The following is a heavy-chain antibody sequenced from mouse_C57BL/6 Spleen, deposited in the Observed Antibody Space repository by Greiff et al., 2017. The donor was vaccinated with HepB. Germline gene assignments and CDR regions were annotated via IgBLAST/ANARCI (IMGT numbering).Heavy chain of an antibody. Sequence: EVMLVESGGGLVQPGGSLKLSCAASGFTFSDYGMAWVRQAPRKGPEWVAFISNLAYSIYYADTVTGRFTISRENAKNTLYLEMSSLRSEDTAMYYCARGDYGSSYAMDYWGQGTSATVSS. V-gene: IGHV5-15*01. CDR2: ISNLAYSI. J-gene: IGHJ4*01. CDR1: GFTFSDYG. CDR3: ARGDYGSSYAMDY. D-gene: IGHD1-1*01.